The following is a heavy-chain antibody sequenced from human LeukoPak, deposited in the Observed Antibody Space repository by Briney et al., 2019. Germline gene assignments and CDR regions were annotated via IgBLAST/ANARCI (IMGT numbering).Heavy chain of an antibody. V-gene: IGHV3-20*04. Sequence: GGSLRLSCAASGFTVSDNYMSWVRQAPGKGLEWVSGINWNGGSTGYADSVKGRFTISRDNAKNSLYLQMNSLRAEDTALYYCAREHYGSGSYYSGYYFDYWGQGTLVTVSS. D-gene: IGHD3-10*01. CDR3: AREHYGSGSYYSGYYFDY. CDR2: INWNGGST. J-gene: IGHJ4*02. CDR1: GFTVSDNY.